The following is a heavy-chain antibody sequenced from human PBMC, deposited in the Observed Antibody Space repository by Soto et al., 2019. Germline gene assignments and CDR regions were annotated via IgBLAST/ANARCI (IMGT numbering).Heavy chain of an antibody. D-gene: IGHD3-10*01. Sequence: QVQLQESGPGLVKPSQTLSLTCTVSGGSISSGGYYWSWIRQHPGKGLEWIGYIYYSGSTYYNPSLKSRVTISVDTSKNQFSLKLSSVTAADTAVYYCASRYYGSGSYSTSGQGGHQVFDYWGQGTLVTVSS. CDR3: ASRYYGSGSYSTSGQGGHQVFDY. CDR2: IYYSGST. J-gene: IGHJ4*02. CDR1: GGSISSGGYY. V-gene: IGHV4-31*03.